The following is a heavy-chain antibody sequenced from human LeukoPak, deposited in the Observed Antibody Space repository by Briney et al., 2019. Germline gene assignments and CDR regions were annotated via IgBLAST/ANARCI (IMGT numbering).Heavy chain of an antibody. D-gene: IGHD6-19*01. CDR2: ISYDGSNK. J-gene: IGHJ4*02. Sequence: GGSLRLSCAASGFTFSSYGMHWVRQAPGKGLEWVAVISYDGSNKYYADSVKGRFTISRDNSKNTLYLQMNSLRAEDTAVYYCAKDLEQWLVRRGVDYWGQGTLVTVSS. V-gene: IGHV3-30*18. CDR1: GFTFSSYG. CDR3: AKDLEQWLVRRGVDY.